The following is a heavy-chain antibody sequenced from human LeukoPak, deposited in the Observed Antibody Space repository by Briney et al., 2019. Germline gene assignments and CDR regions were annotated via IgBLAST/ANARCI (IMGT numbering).Heavy chain of an antibody. V-gene: IGHV4-4*07. J-gene: IGHJ6*03. D-gene: IGHD2-2*01. CDR3: ARDDCSSTSCFDYYYYMDV. Sequence: PSETLSLTCTVSGGSISSYYWSWIRQPAGKGLEWIGRIYTSGSTNYNPSLKSRVTISVDTSKNQFSLKLSSVTAADTAVYYCARDDCSSTSCFDYYYYMDVWGKGTTVTVSS. CDR2: IYTSGST. CDR1: GGSISSYY.